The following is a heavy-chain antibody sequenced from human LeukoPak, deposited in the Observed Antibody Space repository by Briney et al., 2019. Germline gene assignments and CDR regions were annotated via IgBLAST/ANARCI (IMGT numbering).Heavy chain of an antibody. CDR1: GGSISSSNW. Sequence: PSGTLSLTCAVSGGSISSSNWWSWVRQPPGKGLEWIGEIYHSGSTYYNPSLKSRVTISVDTSKNQFSLKLSSVTAADTAVYYCARANLRFNWFDPWGQGTLVTVSS. CDR3: ARANLRFNWFDP. V-gene: IGHV4-4*02. J-gene: IGHJ5*02. D-gene: IGHD3-16*01. CDR2: IYHSGST.